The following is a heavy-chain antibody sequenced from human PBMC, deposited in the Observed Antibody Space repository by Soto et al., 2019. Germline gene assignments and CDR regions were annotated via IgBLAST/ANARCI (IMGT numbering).Heavy chain of an antibody. D-gene: IGHD6-13*01. Sequence: AETLSLTCTVSGGSISGDSWSWIRQPPGKGLEWIGYMYYSGSTSYNPSLKSRVTMSVDTSKNQFSLKLSSVTAADTAVYYCARLSRSIAKYYFDYWGQGTLVTVSS. CDR2: MYYSGST. V-gene: IGHV4-59*08. J-gene: IGHJ4*02. CDR1: GGSISGDS. CDR3: ARLSRSIAKYYFDY.